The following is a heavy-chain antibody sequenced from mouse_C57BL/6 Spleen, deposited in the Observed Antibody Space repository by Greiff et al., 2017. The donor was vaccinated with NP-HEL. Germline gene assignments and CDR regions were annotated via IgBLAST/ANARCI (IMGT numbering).Heavy chain of an antibody. J-gene: IGHJ4*01. V-gene: IGHV1-81*01. CDR1: GYTFTSYG. Sequence: VQLQQSGAELARPGASVKLSCKASGYTFTSYGISWVKLRTGQGLEWIGEIYPRSGNTYYNEKFKGQATLTAAKSSSPAYMELRSLTSEDSAVSFCASSTSITTVVEGVAMDEGSQGTSVTVSS. CDR3: ASSTSITTVVEGVAMDE. CDR2: IYPRSGNT. D-gene: IGHD1-1*01.